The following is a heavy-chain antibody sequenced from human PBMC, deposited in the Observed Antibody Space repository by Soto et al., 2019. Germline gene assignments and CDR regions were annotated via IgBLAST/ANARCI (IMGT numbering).Heavy chain of an antibody. CDR2: IIPILDTT. Sequence: VQLVQSGAEVKKPGSSVSVSCKTSGGTFSSYGMNWVRQAPGQGLEWMGGIIPILDTTNYAQKVQGRLTITADKSTSTAYMELSSLRSEDTAVYYCARILTYYYDSSGYGLYFDYWGQGTLVTVSS. CDR1: GGTFSSYG. CDR3: ARILTYYYDSSGYGLYFDY. J-gene: IGHJ4*02. D-gene: IGHD3-22*01. V-gene: IGHV1-69*06.